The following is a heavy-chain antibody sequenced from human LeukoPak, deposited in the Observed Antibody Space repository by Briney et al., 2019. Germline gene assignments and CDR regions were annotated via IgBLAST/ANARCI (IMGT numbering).Heavy chain of an antibody. CDR2: INHSGRT. J-gene: IGHJ4*02. D-gene: IGHD6-25*01. V-gene: IGHV4-34*01. CDR1: GGSFSGYY. Sequence: SETLSLTCAVYGGSFSGYYWSWIRQPPGKGLEGMGEINHSGRTNYNPSLKSRVTISVDTSKNQFSLKLSSVTAADTAVYYCARTTVSAGYYFDYWGQGTLVTVSS. CDR3: ARTTVSAGYYFDY.